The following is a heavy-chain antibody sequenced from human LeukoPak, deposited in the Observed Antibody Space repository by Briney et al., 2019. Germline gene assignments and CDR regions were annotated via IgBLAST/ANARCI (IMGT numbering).Heavy chain of an antibody. D-gene: IGHD3-22*01. V-gene: IGHV5-51*01. J-gene: IGHJ4*02. CDR2: IYPGDSDT. Sequence: GESLQISCQGSGSIFTSYWSGWVRQLPGKGLEWMGIIYPGDSDTRYNPSFQGQVTISADKSISTAYLQWSSLKASDTAIYYCARRIYYDSSGYGLDYWGQGILVTVSS. CDR3: ARRIYYDSSGYGLDY. CDR1: GSIFTSYW.